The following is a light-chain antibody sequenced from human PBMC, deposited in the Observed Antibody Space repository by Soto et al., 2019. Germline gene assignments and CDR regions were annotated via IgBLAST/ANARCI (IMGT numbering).Light chain of an antibody. CDR3: QQYYTWPVT. CDR2: GAS. CDR1: QGINRN. Sequence: IVMTQSPATLSVSPGESVTLSCRASQGINRNLAWYQQKPGQAPRLLISGASTGATGIPARFSGSGSGTDFTLTINSLQSEDSAVYYCQQYYTWPVTFGGGTKVDIK. V-gene: IGKV3-15*01. J-gene: IGKJ4*01.